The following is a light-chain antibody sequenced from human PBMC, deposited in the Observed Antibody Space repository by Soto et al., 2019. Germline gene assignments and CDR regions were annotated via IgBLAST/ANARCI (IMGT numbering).Light chain of an antibody. J-gene: IGKJ5*01. CDR2: DAS. V-gene: IGKV3-15*01. Sequence: EIVMTQSPATLSVSPGERATLSFRASQSVRSSLAWYQQTPGQAPRLLVFDASTRATGIPARFSGSGSGTEFTLTISSLQSEDSAVFYCHQYNNWPPTFGQGTRLEIK. CDR1: QSVRSS. CDR3: HQYNNWPPT.